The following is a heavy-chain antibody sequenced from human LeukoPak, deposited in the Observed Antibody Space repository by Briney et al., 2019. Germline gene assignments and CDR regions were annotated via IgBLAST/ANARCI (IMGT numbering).Heavy chain of an antibody. CDR1: GYSFTNYW. Sequence: GESLKISCKASGYSFTNYWIGWVRQMPGKGLEWMGIIYPGDSDTRYSPSFQGQVTISADKSISTAYLQWSSLKASDPAMYYCARQRTYSGSYVDYWGQGTLVTVSS. CDR2: IYPGDSDT. CDR3: ARQRTYSGSYVDY. D-gene: IGHD1-26*01. J-gene: IGHJ4*02. V-gene: IGHV5-51*01.